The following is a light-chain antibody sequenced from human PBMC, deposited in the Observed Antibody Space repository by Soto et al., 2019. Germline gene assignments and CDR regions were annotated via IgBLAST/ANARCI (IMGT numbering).Light chain of an antibody. CDR2: DVS. CDR3: CSYAGSYPLV. CDR1: SSDVGGYNY. J-gene: IGLJ1*01. Sequence: QSALTQPRSVSGSPGQSVTISCTGTSSDVGGYNYVSWYQQHPGKAPKLMIYDVSKRPSGVHDRFSGSKSGNTASLTISGLQAEDEADYYCCSYAGSYPLVFGTGTKLTVL. V-gene: IGLV2-11*01.